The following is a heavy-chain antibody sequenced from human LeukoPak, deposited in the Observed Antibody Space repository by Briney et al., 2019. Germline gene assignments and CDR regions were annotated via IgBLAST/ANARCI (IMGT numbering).Heavy chain of an antibody. D-gene: IGHD5-18*01. CDR3: ASSLINVDTAMVDY. V-gene: IGHV1-69*04. CDR1: GGTFSSYA. Sequence: GASVKVSCKASGGTFSSYAISWVRRAPGQGLEWMGRIIPILGIANYAQKFQGRVTITADKSTSTAYMELSSLRSEDTAVYYCASSLINVDTAMVDYWGQGTLVTVSS. CDR2: IIPILGIA. J-gene: IGHJ4*02.